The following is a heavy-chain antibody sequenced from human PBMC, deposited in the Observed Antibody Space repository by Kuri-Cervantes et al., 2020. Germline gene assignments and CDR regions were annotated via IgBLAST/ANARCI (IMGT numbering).Heavy chain of an antibody. Sequence: KVSCKGSGYSFTSYWIGWVRQMPGKGLEWMGIIYPGDSDTRYSPPFQGQVTISADKSISTAYLQWSSLKASDTAMYYCARRGSGKSNNNWFDPWGQGTLVTVSS. J-gene: IGHJ5*02. CDR3: ARRGSGKSNNNWFDP. CDR1: GYSFTSYW. CDR2: IYPGDSDT. D-gene: IGHD1-26*01. V-gene: IGHV5-51*01.